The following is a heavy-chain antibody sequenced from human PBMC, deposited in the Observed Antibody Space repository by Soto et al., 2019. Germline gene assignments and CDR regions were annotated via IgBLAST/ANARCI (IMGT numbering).Heavy chain of an antibody. CDR1: GFTFSSYC. CDR2: ISYDGSNK. J-gene: IGHJ4*02. D-gene: IGHD2-21*02. Sequence: GGSLRLSCAASGFTFSSYCMHWVRQAPGKGLEWVAVISYDGSNKYYADSVKGRFTISRDNSKNTLYLQMNSLRAEDTAVYYCAKDSDVVVTAIYXYWGQGTLVTVSS. V-gene: IGHV3-30*18. CDR3: AKDSDVVVTAIYXY.